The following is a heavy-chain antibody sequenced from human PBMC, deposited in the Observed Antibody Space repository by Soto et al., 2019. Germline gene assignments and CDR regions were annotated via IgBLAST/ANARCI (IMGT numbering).Heavy chain of an antibody. J-gene: IGHJ4*02. Sequence: QVQLVHSGAEVKKPGASVKVSCKASGYTFTSYGISWVRQAPGQGLEWMGWISAYNGNTNYAQKLQGRVTMTTDTSTSTAYMELRSLRSDDTAVYYCARDALAGRYNWNWGADYWGQGTLVTVSS. CDR1: GYTFTSYG. CDR3: ARDALAGRYNWNWGADY. CDR2: ISAYNGNT. D-gene: IGHD1-7*01. V-gene: IGHV1-18*04.